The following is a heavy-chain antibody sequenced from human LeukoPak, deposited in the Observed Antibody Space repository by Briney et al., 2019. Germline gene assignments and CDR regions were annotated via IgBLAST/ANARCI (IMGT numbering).Heavy chain of an antibody. J-gene: IGHJ3*02. V-gene: IGHV4-34*01. Sequence: SETLSLTCAVYGGSFSGYYWSWIRQPPGKGLEWIGEINYSGNTNYNPSLKSRVTISEDTSKNQFSLKLSSVTAADTAVYYCARRMTTAPDDAFDIWGQGTMVTVSA. D-gene: IGHD4-17*01. CDR1: GGSFSGYY. CDR3: ARRMTTAPDDAFDI. CDR2: INYSGNT.